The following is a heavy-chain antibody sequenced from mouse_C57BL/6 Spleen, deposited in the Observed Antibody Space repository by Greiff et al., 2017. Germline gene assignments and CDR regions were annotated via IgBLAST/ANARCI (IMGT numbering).Heavy chain of an antibody. CDR3: ARLYYDYDGFAY. CDR2: IYPGDGDT. J-gene: IGHJ3*01. Sequence: QVQLQQSGPELVKPGASVKISCKASGYAFSSSWMNWVKQRPGKGLEWIGRIYPGDGDTNYNGKFKGKATLTADKSSSTAYMQRSSLTSEDSAVYFCARLYYDYDGFAYWGQGTLVTVSA. CDR1: GYAFSSSW. V-gene: IGHV1-82*01. D-gene: IGHD2-4*01.